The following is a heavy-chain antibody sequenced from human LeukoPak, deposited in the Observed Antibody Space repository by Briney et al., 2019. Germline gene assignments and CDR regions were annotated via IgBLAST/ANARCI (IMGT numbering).Heavy chain of an antibody. CDR1: GFTFSSYA. CDR3: AKGIEYFQQ. CDR2: TIGSGGST. J-gene: IGHJ1*01. V-gene: IGHV3-23*01. Sequence: GGSLRLSCAASGFTFSSYAMSWVRQAPGKGLEWVSATIGSGGSTYYVDTVKGRFTISRDNSKNTLYLQMNSVRAEDTAIYYCAKGIEYFQQWGQGTLVTVSS. D-gene: IGHD3-10*01.